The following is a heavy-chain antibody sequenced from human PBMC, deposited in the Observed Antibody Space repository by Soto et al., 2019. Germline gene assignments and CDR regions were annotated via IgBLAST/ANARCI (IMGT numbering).Heavy chain of an antibody. CDR1: GGPISSYY. D-gene: IGHD3-10*01. CDR2: IYYSGST. CDR3: ARTMVRGVIPPEGNNWFDP. Sequence: SETLSLTCTVSGGPISSYYWSWIRQPPGKGLEWIGYIYYSGSTNYNPSLKSRVTISVDTSKNQFSLKLSSVTAADTAVYYCARTMVRGVIPPEGNNWFDPWGQGTLVTVSS. V-gene: IGHV4-59*01. J-gene: IGHJ5*02.